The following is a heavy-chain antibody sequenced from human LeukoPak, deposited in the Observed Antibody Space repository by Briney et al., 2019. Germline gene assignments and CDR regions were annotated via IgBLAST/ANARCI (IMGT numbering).Heavy chain of an antibody. J-gene: IGHJ6*02. CDR1: GYTFTGYY. D-gene: IGHD3-9*01. CDR2: INPNSGGT. V-gene: IGHV1-2*06. Sequence: ASVKVSCKASGYTFTGYYMHWVRQAPGQGLEWMGRINPNSGGTNYAQKFQGRVTMTRDTSISTAYMELSRLRSDDTAVYYCARGRDHDILTGYYNWYHYGMDVWGQGTTVTVSS. CDR3: ARGRDHDILTGYYNWYHYGMDV.